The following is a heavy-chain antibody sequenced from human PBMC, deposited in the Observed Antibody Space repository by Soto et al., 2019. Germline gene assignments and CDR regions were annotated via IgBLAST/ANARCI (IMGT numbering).Heavy chain of an antibody. CDR2: INHSGST. V-gene: IGHV4-34*01. Sequence: PSETLSLTCAVYGGSFSGYYWSWIRQPPGKGVEWIGEINHSGSTNYNPSLKSRVTISVDTSKNQFSLKLSSVTAADTAVYYCARGGGSIWYPPYNWFDPWGQGTLVTVSS. CDR3: ARGGGSIWYPPYNWFDP. CDR1: GGSFSGYY. D-gene: IGHD6-13*01. J-gene: IGHJ5*02.